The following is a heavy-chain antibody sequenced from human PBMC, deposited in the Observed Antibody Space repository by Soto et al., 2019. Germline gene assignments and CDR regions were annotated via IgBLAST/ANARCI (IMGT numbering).Heavy chain of an antibody. Sequence: SVKVSCKASGGTFSSYAISWVRQAPGQGLEWMGGIIPIFGTANYAQKFQGRVTITADESTSTAYMELSSLRSEDTAVYYCARDLERITIFGVVIGGDFDIWGQGTMVTVSS. CDR3: ARDLERITIFGVVIGGDFDI. CDR1: GGTFSSYA. J-gene: IGHJ3*02. V-gene: IGHV1-69*13. CDR2: IIPIFGTA. D-gene: IGHD3-3*01.